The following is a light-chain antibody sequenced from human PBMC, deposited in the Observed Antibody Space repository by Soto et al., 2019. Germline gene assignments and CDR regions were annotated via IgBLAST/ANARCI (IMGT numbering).Light chain of an antibody. CDR2: DDT. CDR1: NIGSRS. V-gene: IGLV3-21*02. Sequence: SYELTQPPSVLAAPGQTARITCGGNNIGSRSVSWYQQKPGQAPVLAVYDDTDRPSGIPERFSGSNSDNTAALTISRVEAGDEADYYCQVWDSIIDHPVFGGGTKVTV. CDR3: QVWDSIIDHPV. J-gene: IGLJ2*01.